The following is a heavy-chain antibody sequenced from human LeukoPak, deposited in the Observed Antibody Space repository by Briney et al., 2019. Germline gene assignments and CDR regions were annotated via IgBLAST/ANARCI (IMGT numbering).Heavy chain of an antibody. D-gene: IGHD6-19*01. CDR3: ARESSSGWVIDY. V-gene: IGHV4-30-2*01. CDR1: GGSISSGGYY. J-gene: IGHJ4*02. Sequence: SQTLSLTCTVSGGSISSGGYYWSWIRQPRGKGLEWIGYIYHSGSTYYNPSLKSRVTISVDRSKNQFSLKLSSVTAADTAVYYCARESSSGWVIDYWGQGTLVTVSS. CDR2: IYHSGST.